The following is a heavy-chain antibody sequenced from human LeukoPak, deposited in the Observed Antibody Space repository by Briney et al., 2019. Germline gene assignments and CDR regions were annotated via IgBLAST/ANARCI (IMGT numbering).Heavy chain of an antibody. J-gene: IGHJ4*02. Sequence: GGSLRLSCAASGFTFSTYYMNWVRQAPGKGLEWVSSISGSSSDIYYADSVKGRFTISRDNAKNSLYLQMNSLRAEDTAVYYCARDGGNGSDYWGQGTLVTVSS. CDR1: GFTFSTYY. V-gene: IGHV3-21*04. D-gene: IGHD4-23*01. CDR2: ISGSSSDI. CDR3: ARDGGNGSDY.